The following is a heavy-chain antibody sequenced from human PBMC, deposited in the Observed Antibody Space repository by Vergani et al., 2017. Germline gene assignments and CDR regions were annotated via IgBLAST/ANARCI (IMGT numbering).Heavy chain of an antibody. D-gene: IGHD6-13*01. V-gene: IGHV3-20*04. CDR2: INWNGGSK. J-gene: IGHJ4*02. CDR3: ARDSPFMWRSSWYFDN. Sequence: EVQLVESGGGVVRPGGSLRLSCAASGFTFDDYGMSWVRQAPGKGLEWVSGINWNGGSKGYADSLKGRFTISRDNAKNSLYLQMNSLRAEDTALYYCARDSPFMWRSSWYFDNWGQGTLVTVSS. CDR1: GFTFDDYG.